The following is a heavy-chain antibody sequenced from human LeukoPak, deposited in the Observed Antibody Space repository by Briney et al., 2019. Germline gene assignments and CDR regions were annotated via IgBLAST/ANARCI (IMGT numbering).Heavy chain of an antibody. Sequence: SETLSLTCAVSGYSISSGYYWGWIRQPPGKGLAWIGTIYHSGSTYYNPSLKSRVTISVDTSKNQFSLKLTSVTAADTAVYYCARVRGYCSSTICYRYYFDYWGQGTLVTVSS. J-gene: IGHJ4*02. CDR3: ARVRGYCSSTICYRYYFDY. D-gene: IGHD2-2*01. V-gene: IGHV4-38-2*01. CDR2: IYHSGST. CDR1: GYSISSGYY.